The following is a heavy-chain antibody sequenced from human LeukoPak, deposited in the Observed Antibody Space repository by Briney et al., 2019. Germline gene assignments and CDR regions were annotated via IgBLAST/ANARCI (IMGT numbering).Heavy chain of an antibody. Sequence: SETLSLTCTVSGGSISSGDYYWSWIRQPPGXXXXXXXXXXYSGSTYYNPSLKSRVTISVDTSKNQFSLKLSSVTAADTAVYYCARVVCSSTSCASYYFDYWGQGTLVTVSS. D-gene: IGHD2-2*01. V-gene: IGHV4-30-4*01. CDR2: XXYSGST. J-gene: IGHJ4*02. CDR3: ARVVCSSTSCASYYFDY. CDR1: GGSISSGDYY.